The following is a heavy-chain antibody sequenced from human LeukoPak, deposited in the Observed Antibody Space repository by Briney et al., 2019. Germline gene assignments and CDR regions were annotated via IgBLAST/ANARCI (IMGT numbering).Heavy chain of an antibody. CDR1: GYTFATYW. J-gene: IGHJ4*02. CDR2: IYPGDSHP. D-gene: IGHD3/OR15-3a*01. Sequence: GESLKISCKGSGYTFATYWIGWERQMPGKGLERMGIIYPGDSHPRYSPSFQGQVTISADKSISTAYVQWSSLKASDTAMYYCARRGVVDSSPFDYWGQGTLVTVSS. CDR3: ARRGVVDSSPFDY. V-gene: IGHV5-51*01.